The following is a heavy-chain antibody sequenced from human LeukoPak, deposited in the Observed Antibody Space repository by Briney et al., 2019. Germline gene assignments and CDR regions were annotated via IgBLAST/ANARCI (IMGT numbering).Heavy chain of an antibody. Sequence: PGRSLRLSCTTSGFIFGDYVMNWVRQALGKGLEWVGLIRSKAYGGTTDYAASVKGRFNISRDDSKSIAYLQMNSLKTEDTAVYYCTRIVSGGNSGDWGQGTLVTVSA. CDR2: IRSKAYGGTT. D-gene: IGHD4-23*01. J-gene: IGHJ4*02. CDR3: TRIVSGGNSGD. V-gene: IGHV3-49*04. CDR1: GFIFGDYV.